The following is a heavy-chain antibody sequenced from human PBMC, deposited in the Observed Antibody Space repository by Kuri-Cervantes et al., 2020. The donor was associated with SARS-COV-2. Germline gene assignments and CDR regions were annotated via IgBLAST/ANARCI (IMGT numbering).Heavy chain of an antibody. CDR1: GGSISSYY. J-gene: IGHJ4*02. CDR3: AREWTDPIEMTTPTHFDY. Sequence: GSLRLSCTVSGGSISSYYWSWIRQPAGKGLEWIGRIYTSGSTNYNPSLKSRVTMSVDTSKHQFSLKLSSVTAADTAVYYCAREWTDPIEMTTPTHFDYWGQGTQVTVSS. CDR2: IYTSGST. V-gene: IGHV4-4*07. D-gene: IGHD5-24*01.